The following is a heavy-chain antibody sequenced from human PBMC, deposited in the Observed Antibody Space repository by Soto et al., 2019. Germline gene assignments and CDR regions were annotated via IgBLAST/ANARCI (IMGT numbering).Heavy chain of an antibody. Sequence: GGSLRLSCAASGFTFDDYGMSWVRQAPGKGLEWVSGINWNGGSTGYADSVKGRFTISRDNAKNSLYLQMNSLRAEDTALYYCARKTRPAAMLAEWLALDYWGQGTLVTVSS. CDR1: GFTFDDYG. V-gene: IGHV3-20*04. D-gene: IGHD2-2*01. J-gene: IGHJ4*02. CDR2: INWNGGST. CDR3: ARKTRPAAMLAEWLALDY.